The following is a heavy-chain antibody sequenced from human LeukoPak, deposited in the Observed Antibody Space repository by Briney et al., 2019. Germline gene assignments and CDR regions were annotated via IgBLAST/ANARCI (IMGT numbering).Heavy chain of an antibody. CDR2: ISGSGGST. CDR3: AKVRTGSGGYTYGVDY. J-gene: IGHJ4*02. CDR1: GFTFSSYA. Sequence: GGPLRLSCAASGFTFSSYAMSWVRQAPGKGLEWVSLISGSGGSTYYADSVKGRFTISRDNSKNTLSLQINSLRAEDTAVFYCAKVRTGSGGYTYGVDYWGQGTLVTVSS. D-gene: IGHD5-18*01. V-gene: IGHV3-23*01.